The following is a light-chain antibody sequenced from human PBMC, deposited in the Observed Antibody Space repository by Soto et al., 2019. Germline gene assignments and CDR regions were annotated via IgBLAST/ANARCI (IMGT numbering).Light chain of an antibody. CDR3: QQYTSYSRA. CDR1: QTISNY. CDR2: DAS. Sequence: DIQMTQSPSSLSASVGDRVTIACRASQTISNYLHWYQQKPGKVPKLLIYDASNLGSGVPSRFSGSGSGTDFTLTISGLQPDDFTTYYCQQYTSYSRAFGQGTKVDIK. V-gene: IGKV1-5*01. J-gene: IGKJ1*01.